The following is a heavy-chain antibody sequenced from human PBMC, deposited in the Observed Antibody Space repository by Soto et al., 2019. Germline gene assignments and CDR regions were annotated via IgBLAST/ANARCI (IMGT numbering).Heavy chain of an antibody. CDR3: ASVLAEASVLVSFWVDP. D-gene: IGHD6-19*01. Sequence: QLHLQESGSGLVKPSETLSLTCAVSGASISSGGFSWNWLRQPPGKGLEWLGYIYHSGGTYYNPSLKSRVTISADTLRTPVSLRLTSAPAADTAVYFCASVLAEASVLVSFWVDPWCPGTLFTVSS. J-gene: IGHJ5*02. CDR2: IYHSGGT. CDR1: GASISSGGFS. V-gene: IGHV4-30-2*01.